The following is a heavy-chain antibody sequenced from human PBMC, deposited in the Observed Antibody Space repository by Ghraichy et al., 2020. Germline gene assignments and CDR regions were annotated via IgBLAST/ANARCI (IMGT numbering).Heavy chain of an antibody. Sequence: SQTLSLTCTVSGGAISDFSDYYWSWIRQSPGRGLEWIGYIRNGGSPTSNPSLKRRVAISVDTSKNEFSLQLNSVTAADTAVYYCARYVWSGGQKEYFDLWGRGILVTVSS. CDR3: ARYVWSGGQKEYFDL. J-gene: IGHJ2*01. CDR2: IRNGGSP. V-gene: IGHV4-61*08. D-gene: IGHD2-21*01. CDR1: GGAISDFSDYY.